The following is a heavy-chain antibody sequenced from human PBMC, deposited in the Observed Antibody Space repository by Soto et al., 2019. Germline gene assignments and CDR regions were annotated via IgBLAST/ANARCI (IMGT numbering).Heavy chain of an antibody. V-gene: IGHV3-20*04. J-gene: IGHJ4*02. CDR2: INRDGGST. CDR1: GFPFDDYG. D-gene: IGHD6-6*01. Sequence: GSLRLSCAVFGFPFDDYGMSWVRQAPGKGLEWVSGINRDGGSTSYADSVKGRFTISRDNAKNSLYLQMNSLRAEDTALYYCAKDIGSSSSGPPHFDYWGQGTLVTVSS. CDR3: AKDIGSSSSGPPHFDY.